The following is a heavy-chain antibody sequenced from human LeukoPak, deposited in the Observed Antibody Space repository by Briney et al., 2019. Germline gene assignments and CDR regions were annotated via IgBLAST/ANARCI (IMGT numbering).Heavy chain of an antibody. CDR3: ARERDGYIFDY. J-gene: IGHJ4*02. D-gene: IGHD5-18*01. V-gene: IGHV3-53*01. CDR1: GFTFSSNY. CDR2: IYSGGTT. Sequence: GGSLRLSCAASGFTFSSNYMSWVRQAPGKGLEWVSVIYSGGTTYYADSVRGRFTISRDNSKNTLYLQMNSLRAEDTAVYYCARERDGYIFDYWGQGTLVTVSS.